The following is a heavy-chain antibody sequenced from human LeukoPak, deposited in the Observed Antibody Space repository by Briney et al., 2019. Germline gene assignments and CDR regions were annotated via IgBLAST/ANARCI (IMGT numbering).Heavy chain of an antibody. D-gene: IGHD2-8*01. J-gene: IGHJ5*02. CDR3: ARNGGRGGIDP. Sequence: SETLSLTCAVYGGSFSGYYWSWIRQPPGKGLEWIGEINHSESTNYNPSLKSRVTISVDKSKNQFSLKLSSVTAADTAVYYCARNGGRGGIDPWGQGTLVTVSS. CDR1: GGSFSGYY. V-gene: IGHV4-34*01. CDR2: INHSEST.